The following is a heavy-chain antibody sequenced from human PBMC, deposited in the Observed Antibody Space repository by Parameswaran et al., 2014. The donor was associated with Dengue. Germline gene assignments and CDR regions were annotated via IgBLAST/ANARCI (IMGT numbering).Heavy chain of an antibody. J-gene: IGHJ4*02. D-gene: IGHD2-2*01. CDR2: IYHSGST. CDR3: ARWFRSGPSAMPYFDY. V-gene: IGHV4-4*02. Sequence: RWIRQPPGKGLEWIGEIYHSGSTNYNPSLKSRVTISVDKSKNQFSLKLSSVTAADTAVYYCARWFRSGPSAMPYFDYWGQGTLVTVSS.